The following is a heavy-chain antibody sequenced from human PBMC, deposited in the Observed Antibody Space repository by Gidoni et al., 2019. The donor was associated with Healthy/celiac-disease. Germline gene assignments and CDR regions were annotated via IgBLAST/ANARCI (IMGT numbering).Heavy chain of an antibody. CDR2: IYYSGST. D-gene: IGHD6-13*01. CDR1: GGSISSSSYY. J-gene: IGHJ3*02. Sequence: QLQLQESGPGLVKPSETLSLTCTVSGGSISSSSYYWGWIRQPPGKGLEWIGSIYYSGSTYYNPSLKSRVTISVDTSKNQFSLKLSSVTAADTAVYYCARRDLPFIAAAGTGAFDIWGQGTMVTVSS. CDR3: ARRDLPFIAAAGTGAFDI. V-gene: IGHV4-39*01.